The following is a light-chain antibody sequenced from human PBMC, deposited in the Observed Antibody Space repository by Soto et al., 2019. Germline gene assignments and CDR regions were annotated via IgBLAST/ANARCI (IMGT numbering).Light chain of an antibody. V-gene: IGKV1-33*01. CDR2: DAS. CDR3: QQYDNLGLT. J-gene: IGKJ4*01. Sequence: DIQMTQSPSSLSASAGDRVTITCQASQDISNYLNWYQQKPGKAPKLLIYDASNLETGVPSRFSGSGSGTDFTFTISSLQPEDIATYYCQQYDNLGLTFGGGTKVEIK. CDR1: QDISNY.